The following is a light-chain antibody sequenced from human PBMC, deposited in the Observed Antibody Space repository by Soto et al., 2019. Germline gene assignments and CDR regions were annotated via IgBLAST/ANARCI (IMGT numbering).Light chain of an antibody. V-gene: IGKV3-20*01. CDR2: DAS. Sequence: EIVLTQSPGTLSVSPGQRATLSCRASQSVGRNYLAWYQQKPGQTPRLLIHDASSRATGIPDRFSGSGSGTDLPLTVSSLEPEDFAVYYCQQYADSPLTFGGGTKVETK. CDR1: QSVGRNY. CDR3: QQYADSPLT. J-gene: IGKJ4*01.